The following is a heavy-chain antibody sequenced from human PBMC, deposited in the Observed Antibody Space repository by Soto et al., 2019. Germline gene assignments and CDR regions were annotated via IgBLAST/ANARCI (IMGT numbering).Heavy chain of an antibody. D-gene: IGHD6-25*01. V-gene: IGHV1-69*10. J-gene: IGHJ4*02. Sequence: ASVKVSCKASGVTYNTFAVSWVRQAPGQGLEWMGGIIPVLGPAFYAQKFQGRVTITADKSTSTAYLELTSLRSEDTAVYYCVRAAKRYFDYWGQGTLVTVSS. CDR2: IIPVLGPA. CDR1: GVTYNTFA. CDR3: VRAAKRYFDY.